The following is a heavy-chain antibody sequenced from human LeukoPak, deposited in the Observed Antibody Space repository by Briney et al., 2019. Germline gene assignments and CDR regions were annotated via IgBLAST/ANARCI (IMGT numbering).Heavy chain of an antibody. J-gene: IGHJ5*01. D-gene: IGHD2-15*01. Sequence: GGSLRLSCAASGFTFSSYAMSWVRQAPGKGLEWVSAISGSRSYTYYTDPMKRRFTISRDNSKNTLYLQMNSLRAEDTAQYYCAKDYIVVLVALSAWFDSWGQGTLVTVSS. V-gene: IGHV3-23*01. CDR1: GFTFSSYA. CDR3: AKDYIVVLVALSAWFDS. CDR2: ISGSRSYT.